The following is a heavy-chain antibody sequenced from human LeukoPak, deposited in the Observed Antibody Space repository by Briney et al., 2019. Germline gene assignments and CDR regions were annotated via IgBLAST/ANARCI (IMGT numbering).Heavy chain of an antibody. D-gene: IGHD5-18*01. J-gene: IGHJ4*02. V-gene: IGHV1-3*04. CDR2: IHTGNGNT. CDR1: GYIFTSYP. CDR3: ARDRAMADY. Sequence: ASVKVSCKASGYIFTSYPIHWVRQAPGQRLEWMGWIHTGNGNTKYSQKFEGGVTVTRDTAATAAYMELSSLRSEDTAVYYCARDRAMADYWGQGTLVTVSS.